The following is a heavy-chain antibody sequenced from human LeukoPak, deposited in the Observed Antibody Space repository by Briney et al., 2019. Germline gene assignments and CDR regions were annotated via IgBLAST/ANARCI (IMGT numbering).Heavy chain of an antibody. CDR1: GFTFSNYG. CDR2: MRYDGNTE. CDR3: AKTSRYSSGWYLAYFDY. D-gene: IGHD6-19*01. V-gene: IGHV3-30*02. Sequence: PGGSLRLSCAASGFTFSNYGMHWVRQAPGKGLEWVAFMRYDGNTEYYADSVKGRFTISRDNSKNSLYLQMNSLRAEDTAVYYCAKTSRYSSGWYLAYFDYWGQGTLVTVSS. J-gene: IGHJ4*02.